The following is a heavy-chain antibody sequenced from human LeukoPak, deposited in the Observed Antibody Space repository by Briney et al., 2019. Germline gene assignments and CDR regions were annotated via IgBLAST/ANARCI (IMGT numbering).Heavy chain of an antibody. CDR2: ISAYNGNT. CDR3: ARDLLTKEYYFDSSGNPY. Sequence: ASVKVSCKASGYTFTGYYMHWVRQAPGQGLEWMGWISAYNGNTNYAQKLQGRVTMTTDTSTSTAYMDLRSLRSDDTAVYYCARDLLTKEYYFDSSGNPYWGQGTLVTVSS. J-gene: IGHJ4*02. V-gene: IGHV1-18*04. CDR1: GYTFTGYY. D-gene: IGHD3-22*01.